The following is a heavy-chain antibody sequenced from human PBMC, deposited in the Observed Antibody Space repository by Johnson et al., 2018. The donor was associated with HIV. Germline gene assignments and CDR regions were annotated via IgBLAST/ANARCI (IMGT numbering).Heavy chain of an antibody. J-gene: IGHJ3*02. CDR2: IYSGGST. Sequence: QVQLVESGGGVVQPGRSLRLSCAASGFTFSSYAMHWVRQAPGKGLEWVSVIYSGGSTAYGDSVKGRFTISRDNAKNSLYLQMNSLRAEDTAVYYCARDFTAVYCGGDCYAFDIWGQGTMVSVSS. D-gene: IGHD2-21*02. CDR1: GFTFSSYA. CDR3: ARDFTAVYCGGDCYAFDI. V-gene: IGHV3-NL1*01.